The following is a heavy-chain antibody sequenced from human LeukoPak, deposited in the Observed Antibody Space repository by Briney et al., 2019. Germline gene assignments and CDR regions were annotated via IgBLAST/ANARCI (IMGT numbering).Heavy chain of an antibody. CDR3: ARERGVTRYFDY. D-gene: IGHD2-15*01. Sequence: SVKVSCKASGGTFSSYAISWVRQAPGQGLEWMGGIIPIFGTANYAQKFQGRVTITTDESTSTAYMELSSLRSEDTSVYYCARERGVTRYFDYWGQGTLVTVSS. CDR1: GGTFSSYA. CDR2: IIPIFGTA. J-gene: IGHJ4*02. V-gene: IGHV1-69*05.